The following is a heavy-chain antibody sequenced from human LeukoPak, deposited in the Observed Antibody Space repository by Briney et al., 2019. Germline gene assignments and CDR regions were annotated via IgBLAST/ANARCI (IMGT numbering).Heavy chain of an antibody. CDR3: TLLWFGELLFQTSN. CDR1: GFTFSDYY. J-gene: IGHJ4*02. Sequence: PGGSLRLSCAASGFTFSDYYMSWIRQAPGKGLEWVSYISSSSSYTNYADSVKGRFTISRDNAKNSLYLQMNSLRAEDTAVYYCTLLWFGELLFQTSNWGQGTLVTVSS. D-gene: IGHD3-10*01. CDR2: ISSSSSYT. V-gene: IGHV3-11*03.